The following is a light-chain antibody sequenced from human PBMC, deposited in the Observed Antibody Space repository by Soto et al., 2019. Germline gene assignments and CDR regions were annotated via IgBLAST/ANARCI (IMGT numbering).Light chain of an antibody. Sequence: QSALTQPASVSGSPGQSITISCTGTSSDVGGFNYVSWYQQHPGKAHKLMIYDVTNRPSGVSYRFSGSKSGNTASLTISGLQAEDEADYYCNSYTSRSTYVFGTGTKVTVL. CDR2: DVT. CDR1: SSDVGGFNY. CDR3: NSYTSRSTYV. J-gene: IGLJ1*01. V-gene: IGLV2-14*03.